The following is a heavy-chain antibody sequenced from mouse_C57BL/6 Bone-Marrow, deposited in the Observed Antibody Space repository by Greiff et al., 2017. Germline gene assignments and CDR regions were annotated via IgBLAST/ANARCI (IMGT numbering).Heavy chain of an antibody. V-gene: IGHV1-55*01. Sequence: QVQLQQPGAELVKPGASVKMSCKASGYTFTSYWITWVKQRPGQGLEWIGDIYPGSGSTNYNEKFKSKATLTVDTSSSTAYMQLSSLTSEDSAVYYWARLGLITTVVYFDYWGQGTTLTVSS. D-gene: IGHD1-1*01. CDR1: GYTFTSYW. CDR3: ARLGLITTVVYFDY. J-gene: IGHJ2*01. CDR2: IYPGSGST.